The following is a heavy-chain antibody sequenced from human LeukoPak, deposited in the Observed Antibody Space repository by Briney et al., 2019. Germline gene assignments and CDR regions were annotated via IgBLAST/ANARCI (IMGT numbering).Heavy chain of an antibody. J-gene: IGHJ2*01. CDR2: ISNSSSYI. CDR3: ARRIAAAGTSWYFDL. V-gene: IGHV3-21*01. Sequence: GSLRLSCAASGFTFSSYSMNWVRQAPGKGLAWVSSISNSSSYIYYADSVKGRFTISRDNAKNSLYLQMNSLRAEDTAVYYCARRIAAAGTSWYFDLWGRGTLVTVSS. D-gene: IGHD6-13*01. CDR1: GFTFSSYS.